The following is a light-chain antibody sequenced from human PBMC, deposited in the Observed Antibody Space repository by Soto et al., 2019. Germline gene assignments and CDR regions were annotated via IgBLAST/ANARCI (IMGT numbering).Light chain of an antibody. CDR3: HQYDTDFSWT. Sequence: DIQMTQSPSTLSASVGDRVTITCRASQSVKTWLAWYQQKPGKAPKVLIYQASNLESGVPSRFSGSGSGTEFTLTISSLQPADFATYYCHQYDTDFSWTFGQGTKADIK. V-gene: IGKV1-5*03. CDR1: QSVKTW. J-gene: IGKJ1*01. CDR2: QAS.